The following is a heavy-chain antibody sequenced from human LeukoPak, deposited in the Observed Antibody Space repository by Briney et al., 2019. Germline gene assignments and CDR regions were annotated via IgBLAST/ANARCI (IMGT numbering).Heavy chain of an antibody. V-gene: IGHV3-64*01. Sequence: GGSLRLSCAASGFTFSSYDMQWVRQAPGEGLEYVSAISGNGSTTYYANSVKGRFTISRDNSKNTLYLQMGSLRAEDMAVYYCARDGARYSGSYYNDYWGQGTLVTVSS. CDR1: GFTFSSYD. D-gene: IGHD1-26*01. CDR2: ISGNGSTT. J-gene: IGHJ4*02. CDR3: ARDGARYSGSYYNDY.